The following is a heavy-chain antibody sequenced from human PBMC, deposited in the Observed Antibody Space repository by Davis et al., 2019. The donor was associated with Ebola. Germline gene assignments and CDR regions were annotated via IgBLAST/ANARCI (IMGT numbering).Heavy chain of an antibody. V-gene: IGHV5-10-1*01. Sequence: GESLKISCKASGYTFTSYWITWVRHVPGKGLEWMGRIDPSDSYTNYSPSFRGRVTVSVDKSINTAYLHWSSLRASDTAMYFCARQSLTKKWGRYYFLDAWGKGTTVTVSS. CDR3: ARQSLTKKWGRYYFLDA. CDR1: GYTFTSYW. D-gene: IGHD7-27*01. CDR2: IDPSDSYT. J-gene: IGHJ6*03.